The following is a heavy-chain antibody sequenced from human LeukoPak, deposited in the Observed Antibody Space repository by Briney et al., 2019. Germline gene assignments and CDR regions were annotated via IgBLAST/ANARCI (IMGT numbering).Heavy chain of an antibody. CDR2: IGIAGDT. D-gene: IGHD6-6*01. Sequence: GGSLGLSCAASGFTFSSYDMHWVRQATGKGLEWVSAIGIAGDTYYPGSVKGRFTISRENAKNSLYLQMNSLRAGDTAVYYCARGPAARPGIHYYYYMDVWGKGTTVTVSS. J-gene: IGHJ6*03. CDR3: ARGPAARPGIHYYYYMDV. V-gene: IGHV3-13*01. CDR1: GFTFSSYD.